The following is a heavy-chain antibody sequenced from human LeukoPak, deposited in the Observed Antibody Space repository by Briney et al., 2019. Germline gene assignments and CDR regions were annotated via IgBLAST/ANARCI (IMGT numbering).Heavy chain of an antibody. V-gene: IGHV1-69*13. CDR2: IIPIFGTA. D-gene: IGHD2-2*01. CDR3: ARTQDYCRSTSCYTSFDY. J-gene: IGHJ4*02. CDR1: GGTFSSYA. Sequence: SVKVSCKASGGTFSSYAISWVRQAPGQGLEWMGGIIPIFGTANYAQKFQGRVTITADESTSTAYMELSSLGSEDTAVYYCARTQDYCRSTSCYTSFDYWGQGTLVTVSS.